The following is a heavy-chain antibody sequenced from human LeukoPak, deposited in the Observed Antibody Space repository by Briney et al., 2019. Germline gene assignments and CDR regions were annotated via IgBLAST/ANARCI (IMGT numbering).Heavy chain of an antibody. D-gene: IGHD5-24*01. Sequence: GGSLRLSCAASGFTFSNHWMSWVRQAPGKGLEWVANTKEDGGELNYVDSVKGRFTISRDNAKQSLFLQMNSLRVEDVGVYYCARGRRWLQPLDYWGQGTLVTVSS. CDR2: TKEDGGEL. CDR1: GFTFSNHW. J-gene: IGHJ4*02. CDR3: ARGRRWLQPLDY. V-gene: IGHV3-7*04.